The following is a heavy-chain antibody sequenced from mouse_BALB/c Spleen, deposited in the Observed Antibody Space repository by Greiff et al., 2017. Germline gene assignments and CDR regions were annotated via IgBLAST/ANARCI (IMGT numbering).Heavy chain of an antibody. V-gene: IGHV5-6-3*01. CDR2: INSNGGST. CDR3: ARDGDPFAY. J-gene: IGHJ3*01. D-gene: IGHD3-3*01. CDR1: GFTFSSYG. Sequence: DVKLVESGGGLVQPGGSLKLSCAASGFTFSSYGMSWVRQTPDKRLELVATINSNGGSTYYPDSVKGRFTISRDNAKNTLYLQMSSLKSEDTAMYYCARDGDPFAYWGQGTLVTVSA.